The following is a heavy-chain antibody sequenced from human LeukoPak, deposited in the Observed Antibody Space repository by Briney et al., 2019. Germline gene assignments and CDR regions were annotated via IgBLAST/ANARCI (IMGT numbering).Heavy chain of an antibody. CDR3: ARVVWFGGDYYYYYMDV. CDR2: INHSGST. Sequence: PSETLSLTCAVYGGSFSGYYWSWIRQPPGKGLEWIGEINHSGSTNYNPSLKSRVTISVDTSKNQFSLKLSSVTAADTAVYYCARVVWFGGDYYYYYMDVWGKGTTVTVSS. J-gene: IGHJ6*03. V-gene: IGHV4-34*01. D-gene: IGHD3-10*01. CDR1: GGSFSGYY.